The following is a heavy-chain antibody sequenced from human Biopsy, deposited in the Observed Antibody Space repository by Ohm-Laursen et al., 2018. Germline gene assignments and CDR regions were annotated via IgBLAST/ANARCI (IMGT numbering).Heavy chain of an antibody. V-gene: IGHV1-2*05. CDR3: ARPSGGVSTIGFDP. Sequence: SSVRVSCKASGYDFLDFHIHWVRQVPGQGLEWIGHINPHTGVTKYAQKFLDRITMTGDTSISTAYMDLSRLTSADTGIYYCARPSGGVSTIGFDPWGQGTLVIVSS. D-gene: IGHD5/OR15-5a*01. J-gene: IGHJ5*02. CDR1: GYDFLDFH. CDR2: INPHTGVT.